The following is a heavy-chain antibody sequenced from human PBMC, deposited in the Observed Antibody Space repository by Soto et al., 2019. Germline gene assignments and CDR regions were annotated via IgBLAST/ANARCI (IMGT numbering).Heavy chain of an antibody. V-gene: IGHV4-31*03. CDR3: ARRRDLDIYYSHSSGYYTDY. J-gene: IGHJ4*02. D-gene: IGHD3-22*01. CDR1: GDSTSSGGYD. Sequence: SETLSLTCTVSGDSTSSGGYDWGWIRQYTGKGLEWIGYIFYRGTTFYNPSLKSRVSISVDTSNNQFSLKLSSVTAAATDVEYSARRRDLDIYYSHSSGYYTDYWGQGTLVTVSS. CDR2: IFYRGTT.